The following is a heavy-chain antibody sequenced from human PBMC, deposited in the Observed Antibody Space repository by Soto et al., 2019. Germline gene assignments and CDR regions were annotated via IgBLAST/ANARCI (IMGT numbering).Heavy chain of an antibody. V-gene: IGHV4-4*02. J-gene: IGHJ4*02. CDR3: AKRTLRRLRFVETH. CDR2: IYHSGST. CDR1: GDSMSNTNW. D-gene: IGHD3-3*01. Sequence: SETLSLTCTVSGDSMSNTNWWSWVRQPPGKGLEWIGEIYHSGSTNYNPSFKSRVTIPVDKSKNQFSLNLTSVTAADTAVYYCAKRTLRRLRFVETHWGQGTLVTVSS.